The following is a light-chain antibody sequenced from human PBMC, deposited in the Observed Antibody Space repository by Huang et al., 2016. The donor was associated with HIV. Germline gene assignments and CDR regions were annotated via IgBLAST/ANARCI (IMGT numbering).Light chain of an antibody. V-gene: IGKV1D-13*01. J-gene: IGKJ4*01. CDR1: QGISNT. CDR3: QQFNHYPLT. CDR2: DAS. Sequence: QLTQSPSSLSASVGDRVTITCRARQGISNTLAWYQQKPGKAPKLLSYDASSLQTGAPSRFSGSGSGTDFTLTISSLQPEDCATYYCQQFNHYPLTFGGGTKVEIE.